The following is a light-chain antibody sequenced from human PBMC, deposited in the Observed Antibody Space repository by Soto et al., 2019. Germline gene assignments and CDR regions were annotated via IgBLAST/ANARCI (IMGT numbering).Light chain of an antibody. CDR3: QQYNTNAPT. V-gene: IGKV1-5*03. CDR1: QSINRW. CDR2: EAS. Sequence: DIQMTQSPSTLSASVGYRVTITWRASQSINRWLAWYQQKPGKAPKFLIYEASSLQTGVPSRFSGSGSGTEFTLTISSLQPDDFATYYCQQYNTNAPTFGQGTKVDIK. J-gene: IGKJ1*01.